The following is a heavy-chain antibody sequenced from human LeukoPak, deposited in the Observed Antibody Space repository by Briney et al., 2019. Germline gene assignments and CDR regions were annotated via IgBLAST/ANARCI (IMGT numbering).Heavy chain of an antibody. D-gene: IGHD3-3*01. CDR1: GFTFSGSA. CDR3: TRFYDFGLDY. Sequence: PGASLRLSCAASGFTFSGSAMHWVRQASGKGLELVGRIRSKANNYATAYAASVKGRFTVSRDDSKNTAYLQMNSLKTEDTAVYYCTRFYDFGLDYWGQGTLVTVSS. V-gene: IGHV3-73*01. J-gene: IGHJ4*02. CDR2: IRSKANNYAT.